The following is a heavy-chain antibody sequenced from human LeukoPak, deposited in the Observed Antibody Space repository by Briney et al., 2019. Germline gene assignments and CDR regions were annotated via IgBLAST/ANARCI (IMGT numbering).Heavy chain of an antibody. CDR2: IGTAGDT. D-gene: IGHD1-26*01. J-gene: IGHJ3*02. V-gene: IGHV3-13*01. CDR3: ARGLVGATMVDI. Sequence: GGSLRLSCAASGFTFSSYDMHWVRQATGKGLEWVSAIGTAGDTYYPGSVKGRFTISRENAKNSLYLQMNSLRAGDTAVYYCARGLVGATMVDIWGQGTMVTVSS. CDR1: GFTFSSYD.